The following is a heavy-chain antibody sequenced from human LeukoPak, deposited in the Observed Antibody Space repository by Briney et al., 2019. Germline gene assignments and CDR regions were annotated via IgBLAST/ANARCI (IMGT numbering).Heavy chain of an antibody. CDR2: ISAYNGNT. CDR3: ARENSIYGLHYYYMDV. D-gene: IGHD1-7*01. CDR1: GYTFTSYG. J-gene: IGHJ6*03. Sequence: GASVKVSCKASGYTFTSYGISWVRQAPGQGLEWMGWISAYNGNTNYAQKLQGRVTMTTDTSTSTAYMELRSLRSDDTAVYYCARENSIYGLHYYYMDVWGKGTTVTVSS. V-gene: IGHV1-18*01.